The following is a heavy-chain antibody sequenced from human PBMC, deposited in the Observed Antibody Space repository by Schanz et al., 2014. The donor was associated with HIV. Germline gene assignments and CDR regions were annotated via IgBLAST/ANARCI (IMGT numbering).Heavy chain of an antibody. J-gene: IGHJ6*01. CDR2: INNDGSTT. CDR1: GFSFSSYW. V-gene: IGHV3-74*01. Sequence: EVQLVESGGGLVQPGGSLRLSCAASGFSFSSYWMYWVRQAPGKGLVWVSRINNDGSTTTYADSVKGRFTIYRDNAKNTLYLQMNSLRAEDTAVYYCARETVNYYYGMDVWGQGTTVTVSS. CDR3: ARETVNYYYGMDV. D-gene: IGHD4-4*01.